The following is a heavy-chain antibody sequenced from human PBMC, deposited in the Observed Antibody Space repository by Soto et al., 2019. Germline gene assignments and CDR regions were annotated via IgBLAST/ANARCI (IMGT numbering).Heavy chain of an antibody. V-gene: IGHV3-7*03. CDR3: ARVPDPYGSSTSSSYYYYGMDV. J-gene: IGHJ6*02. CDR1: GFTFSSDW. CDR2: IKQDGSEK. Sequence: PGGSLRLSCAASGFTFSSDWMSWVRQAPGRGLEWVANIKQDGSEKYYVDSVKGRFTISRDNAKNSLYLQLNSLRAADTAVYYCARVPDPYGSSTSSSYYYYGMDVWGQGTTVTVSS. D-gene: IGHD2-2*01.